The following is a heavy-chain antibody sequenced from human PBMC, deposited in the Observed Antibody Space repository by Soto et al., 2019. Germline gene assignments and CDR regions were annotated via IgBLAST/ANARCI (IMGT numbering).Heavy chain of an antibody. D-gene: IGHD3-10*01. J-gene: IGHJ6*04. Sequence: QVQLVESGAEVKKPVASVKVSCKASGYTFTSYYMHWVRQAPGQGLEWMGIINPSGGSTSYAQKYQGRVTRSRDTSTSTVYMELSSLRSEDRAVYDCARGNEGLGGVLRHSSYYCGMDVWVEGTTVTVSS. V-gene: IGHV1-46*01. CDR3: ARGNEGLGGVLRHSSYYCGMDV. CDR1: GYTFTSYY. CDR2: INPSGGST.